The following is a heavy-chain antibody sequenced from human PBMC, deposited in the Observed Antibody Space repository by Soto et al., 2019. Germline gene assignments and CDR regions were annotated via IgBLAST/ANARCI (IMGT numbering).Heavy chain of an antibody. CDR3: AKDRGGVSSSDYYYGMDV. CDR1: GFTFSSYA. V-gene: IGHV3-23*01. Sequence: GESLKISCAASGFTFSSYAMSWVRQAPGKGLEWVSAISGSGGSTYYADSVKGRFTISRDNSKNTLYLQMNSLRAEDTAVYYCAKDRGGVSSSDYYYGMDVWGQGTTVTVSS. CDR2: ISGSGGST. D-gene: IGHD6-6*01. J-gene: IGHJ6*02.